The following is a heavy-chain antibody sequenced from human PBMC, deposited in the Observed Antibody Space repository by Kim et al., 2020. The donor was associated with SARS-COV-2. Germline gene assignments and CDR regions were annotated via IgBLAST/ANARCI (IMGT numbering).Heavy chain of an antibody. D-gene: IGHD1-26*01. J-gene: IGHJ4*02. Sequence: YHPSLKSRVTISVDTSKNQFSLKLSSVTAADTAVYYCARDPVAGSYPTDYWGQGTLVTVSS. V-gene: IGHV4-59*01. CDR3: ARDPVAGSYPTDY.